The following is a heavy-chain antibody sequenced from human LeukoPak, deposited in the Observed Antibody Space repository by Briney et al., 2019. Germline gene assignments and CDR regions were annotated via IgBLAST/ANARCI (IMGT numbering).Heavy chain of an antibody. CDR2: IKSKTDGGTA. CDR3: TTAPNSSGYYYAF. Sequence: GGSLRLSCAASGFTFSNAWMSWVRQAPGKGLEWVGRIKSKTDGGTADYAAPVKGRFTISRDDSKNTLYLQMNSLKTEDTAVYYCTTAPNSSGYYYAFWGQGTLVTVSS. J-gene: IGHJ4*02. D-gene: IGHD3-22*01. V-gene: IGHV3-15*01. CDR1: GFTFSNAW.